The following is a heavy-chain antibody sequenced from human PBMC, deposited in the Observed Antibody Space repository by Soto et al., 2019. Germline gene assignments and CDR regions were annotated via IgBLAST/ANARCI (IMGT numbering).Heavy chain of an antibody. J-gene: IGHJ4*02. D-gene: IGHD7-27*01. Sequence: AGGSLRLSCAASGFTFSSYGMHWVRQAPGKGLEWVSGIGGGGAGTYYADSVKGRFTISRDNSKNTLYLQMNSLRAEDTAVYYCAKEPELGPYWGQGTLVTVSS. CDR3: AKEPELGPY. CDR1: GFTFSSYG. V-gene: IGHV3-23*01. CDR2: IGGGGAGT.